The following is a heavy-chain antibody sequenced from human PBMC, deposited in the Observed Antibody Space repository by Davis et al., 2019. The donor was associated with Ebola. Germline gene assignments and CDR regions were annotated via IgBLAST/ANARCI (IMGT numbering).Heavy chain of an antibody. J-gene: IGHJ4*02. CDR2: INHSGST. Sequence: MPSETLSLTCTVSGGSIISYYWSWIRQPPGKGLEWIGEINHSGSTNYNPSLKSRVTISVDTSKNQFSLKLSSVTAADTAVYYCARPIAVAGTGDYWGQGTLVTVSS. CDR1: GGSIISYY. D-gene: IGHD6-19*01. CDR3: ARPIAVAGTGDY. V-gene: IGHV4-34*01.